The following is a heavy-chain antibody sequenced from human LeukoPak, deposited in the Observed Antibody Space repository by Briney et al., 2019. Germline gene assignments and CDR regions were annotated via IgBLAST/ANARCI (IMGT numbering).Heavy chain of an antibody. Sequence: PGGSLRLSCAASGFTFSSYAMSWVRQAPGKGLEWVSAISGSGVSTYYADSVKGRLTISRDNSKNTLYLQMNSLRAEDTAVYYCAKDSSMVRGDYDYFDYWGQGTLVTVSS. CDR2: ISGSGVST. CDR3: AKDSSMVRGDYDYFDY. J-gene: IGHJ4*02. D-gene: IGHD3-10*01. V-gene: IGHV3-23*01. CDR1: GFTFSSYA.